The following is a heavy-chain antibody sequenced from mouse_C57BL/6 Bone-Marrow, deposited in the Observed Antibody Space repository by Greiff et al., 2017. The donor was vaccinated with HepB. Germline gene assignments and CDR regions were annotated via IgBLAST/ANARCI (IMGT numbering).Heavy chain of an antibody. CDR2: ICSGGST. V-gene: IGHV2-2*01. J-gene: IGHJ4*01. Sequence: QVQLQQSGPGLVQPSQSLSITCTVSGFSLTSYGVHWVRQSPGKGLEWLGVICSGGSTDYNAAFISRLSISKDNSKSQVFFKMNSLQADDTAIYYCARKGGDEYDHYYAMDYWGQGASVTVSS. CDR1: GFSLTSYG. D-gene: IGHD2-4*01. CDR3: ARKGGDEYDHYYAMDY.